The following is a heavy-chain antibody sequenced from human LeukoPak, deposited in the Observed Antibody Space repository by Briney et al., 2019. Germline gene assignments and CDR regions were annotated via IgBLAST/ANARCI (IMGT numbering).Heavy chain of an antibody. Sequence: SETLSLTCVVSGGSINNNNWWSWVRQPPGKGLEWIGEIYHSGSANYNPSLKSRVTISIDKSKNQFSLKLSSVTAADTAIYYCARIHGAYGDYWGQGTLVTVSS. CDR1: GGSINNNNW. J-gene: IGHJ4*02. V-gene: IGHV4/OR15-8*01. CDR3: ARIHGAYGDY. D-gene: IGHD4-17*01. CDR2: IYHSGSA.